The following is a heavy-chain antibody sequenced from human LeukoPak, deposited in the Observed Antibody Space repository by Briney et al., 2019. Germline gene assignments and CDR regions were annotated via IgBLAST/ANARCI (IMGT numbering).Heavy chain of an antibody. V-gene: IGHV4-30-4*08. CDR2: IYYSGST. D-gene: IGHD3-3*01. CDR1: GGSISSGDYY. Sequence: PSETLSLTCTVSGGSISSGDYYWSWIRQPPGKGLEWIGYIYYSGSTYYNPSLKSRVTISVDTSKNQFSLKLSSVTAADTAVYYCARAKARKIFGVVIRYYFDYWGQGTLVTVSS. J-gene: IGHJ4*02. CDR3: ARAKARKIFGVVIRYYFDY.